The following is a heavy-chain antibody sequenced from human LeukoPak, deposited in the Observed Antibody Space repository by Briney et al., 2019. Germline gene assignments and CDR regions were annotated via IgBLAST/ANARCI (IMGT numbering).Heavy chain of an antibody. CDR2: ISGSGGST. V-gene: IGHV3-23*01. CDR1: GFTFSSYA. Sequence: GGSLRLSCAASGFTFSSYAMSWVRQAPGKGLEWVSAISGSGGSTYYADSVKGRFTISRDNSKNALYLQMNSLRAEDTAVYYCAKGSYYYDSSGFDYWGQGTLVTVSS. J-gene: IGHJ4*02. D-gene: IGHD3-22*01. CDR3: AKGSYYYDSSGFDY.